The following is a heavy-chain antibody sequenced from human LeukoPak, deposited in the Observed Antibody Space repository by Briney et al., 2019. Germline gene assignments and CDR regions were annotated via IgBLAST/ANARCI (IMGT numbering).Heavy chain of an antibody. CDR2: ISSSGTT. J-gene: IGHJ4*02. CDR1: GFIFSDYY. V-gene: IGHV3-11*01. CDR3: ARGGLQAGGSARNDY. D-gene: IGHD3-16*01. Sequence: PGGSLRLSCAASGFIFSDYYMSWIRQAPGKGLEWVSYISSSGTTYYADSVRGRFTISRDNAQNSLYIQMNSLRVDDTAVYYCARGGLQAGGSARNDYWGQGTLVTVSS.